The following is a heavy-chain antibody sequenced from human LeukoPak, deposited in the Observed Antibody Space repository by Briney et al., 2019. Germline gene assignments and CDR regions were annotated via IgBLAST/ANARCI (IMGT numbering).Heavy chain of an antibody. V-gene: IGHV3-64*01. CDR2: ISSNGGST. J-gene: IGHJ2*01. D-gene: IGHD6-13*01. CDR1: GFTFSSYA. CDR3: ARDSEQQPWYFDL. Sequence: GGSLRLSCAASGFTFSSYAMHWVRQAPGKGLEYVSAISSNGGSTYYANSVKGRFTISRDNSKNTLYLQMGSLRAEDMAVYYCARDSEQQPWYFDLWGRGTLVTVSS.